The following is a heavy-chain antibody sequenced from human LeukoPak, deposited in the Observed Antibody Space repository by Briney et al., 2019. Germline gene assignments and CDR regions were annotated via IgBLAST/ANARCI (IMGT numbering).Heavy chain of an antibody. CDR1: DGSISSYY. CDR2: IYYSGST. V-gene: IGHV4-59*01. J-gene: IGHJ4*02. CDR3: ARLDWAPDTAMVFDY. D-gene: IGHD5-18*01. Sequence: SETLSLTCTVSDGSISSYYWSWIRQPPGKGLEWIGYIYYSGSTNYNPSLKSRVTISVDTSKNQFSLKLSSVTAADTAVYYCARLDWAPDTAMVFDYWGQGTLVTVSS.